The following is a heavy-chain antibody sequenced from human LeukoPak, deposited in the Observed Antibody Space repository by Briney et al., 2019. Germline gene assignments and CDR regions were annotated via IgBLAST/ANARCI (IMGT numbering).Heavy chain of an antibody. CDR2: IYYSGST. D-gene: IGHD3-9*01. J-gene: IGHJ5*02. CDR3: ARETPLRYFDP. CDR1: GGSISSSSYY. Sequence: PSETLSLTCTVSGGSISSSSYYWGWIRQPPGKGLEWIGSIYYSGSTYYNPSLKSRVTISVDTSKNQFSLKLSSVTAADTAVYYCARETPLRYFDPWGQGTLVTVSS. V-gene: IGHV4-39*07.